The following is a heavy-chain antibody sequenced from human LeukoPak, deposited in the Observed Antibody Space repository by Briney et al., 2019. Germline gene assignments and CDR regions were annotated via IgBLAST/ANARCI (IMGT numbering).Heavy chain of an antibody. D-gene: IGHD2-2*01. CDR3: ARAIYQLLWSDY. CDR2: ISYDGSNK. J-gene: IGHJ4*02. Sequence: PGGSLRLSCAASGFTFSSYAMHWVRQAPGKGLEWVAVISYDGSNKHYADSVKGRFTISRDNSKNTLYLQMNSLRAEDTAVYYCARAIYQLLWSDYWGQGTLVTVSS. CDR1: GFTFSSYA. V-gene: IGHV3-30*04.